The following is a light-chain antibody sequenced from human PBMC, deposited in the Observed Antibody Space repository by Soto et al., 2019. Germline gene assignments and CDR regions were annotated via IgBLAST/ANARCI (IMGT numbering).Light chain of an antibody. Sequence: EVVVNQSPGTVSLSPGERVTILCLASQSVSSTSLAWYQQKPGQTPRLLIYGASSRATGTPDRISGGGSGTHFTLTISRLQPEDFAVYYCQHYVTSSITFGQGTRLEIK. J-gene: IGKJ5*01. V-gene: IGKV3-20*01. CDR3: QHYVTSSIT. CDR2: GAS. CDR1: QSVSSTS.